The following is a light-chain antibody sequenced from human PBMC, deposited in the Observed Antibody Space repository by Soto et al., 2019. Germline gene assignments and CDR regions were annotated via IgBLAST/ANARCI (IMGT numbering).Light chain of an antibody. V-gene: IGLV2-8*01. Sequence: QSALTQPPSASGSPGQSVTIPCTGTSSDVGGYNSVSWYQQHPGKVPKLMIYEVSKRPSGVPDRFPGSKSGNTASLTVSGLQAEDEADYYCSSYAGSNNVVFGGGTKLTVL. J-gene: IGLJ2*01. CDR2: EVS. CDR3: SSYAGSNNVV. CDR1: SSDVGGYNS.